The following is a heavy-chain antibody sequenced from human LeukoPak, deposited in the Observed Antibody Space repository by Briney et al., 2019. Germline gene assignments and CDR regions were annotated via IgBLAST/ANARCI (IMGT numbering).Heavy chain of an antibody. Sequence: PGGALRLSCAASGFTFDDYGMSWVRQAPGKGLEWVSGINWNGGSTVYADSVKGRFTISRDNAKKSLYLQMNSLRAEDTALYYCARALDSTPYYDFWSGYYKIDYFDYWGQGTLVTVSS. V-gene: IGHV3-20*04. J-gene: IGHJ4*02. D-gene: IGHD3-3*01. CDR1: GFTFDDYG. CDR2: INWNGGST. CDR3: ARALDSTPYYDFWSGYYKIDYFDY.